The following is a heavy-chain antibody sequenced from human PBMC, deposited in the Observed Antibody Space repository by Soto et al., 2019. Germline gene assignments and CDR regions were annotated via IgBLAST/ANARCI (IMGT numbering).Heavy chain of an antibody. CDR2: IIPILGIA. CDR3: ARDHCTNGVCYQAY. J-gene: IGHJ4*02. D-gene: IGHD2-8*01. CDR1: GGTFSSYT. V-gene: IGHV1-69*08. Sequence: QVQLVQSGAEVKKPGSSVKVSCKASGGTFSSYTISWVRQAPGQGLEWMGRIIPILGIANYAQKFQGRVTITADKSTSTAYMELSSLRSEDTAVYDCARDHCTNGVCYQAYCGQGTLVTVSS.